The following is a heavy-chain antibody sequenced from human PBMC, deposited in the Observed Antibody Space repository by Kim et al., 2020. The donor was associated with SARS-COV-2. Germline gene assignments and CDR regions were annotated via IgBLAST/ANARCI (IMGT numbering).Heavy chain of an antibody. Sequence: YYADSVKGQFTISSDNSKNTLYLQMNSLRAEDPAVYYWAQDGSGWYGDFHHWGQGTLVTVSS. V-gene: IGHV3-23*01. J-gene: IGHJ1*01. D-gene: IGHD6-19*01. CDR3: AQDGSGWYGDFHH.